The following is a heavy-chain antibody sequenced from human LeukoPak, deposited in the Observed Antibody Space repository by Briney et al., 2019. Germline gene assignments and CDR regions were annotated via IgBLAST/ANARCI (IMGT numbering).Heavy chain of an antibody. D-gene: IGHD3-10*01. CDR3: ARDRGGIRPFLPDY. V-gene: IGHV3-30-3*01. Sequence: PGGSLRLSCAASGFTFSSYAMHWVRQAPGKGLEWVAVISYDGSNKYYADSVKGRFTISRDNSKNTLYLQMNSLRAEDTAVYYCARDRGGIRPFLPDYWGQGTLVTVSS. J-gene: IGHJ4*02. CDR1: GFTFSSYA. CDR2: ISYDGSNK.